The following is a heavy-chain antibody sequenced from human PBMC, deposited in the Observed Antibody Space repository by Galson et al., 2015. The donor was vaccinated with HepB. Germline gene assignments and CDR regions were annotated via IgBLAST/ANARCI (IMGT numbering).Heavy chain of an antibody. J-gene: IGHJ4*02. CDR2: ISYSGDT. Sequence: SETLSLTCTVSGGSISTYYWSWIRQFPGKGLEWIGYISYSGDTNYNPSLKSRVTISLDTSKNQFSLRLNSVTAADTAVYYCVSAPNSYYFDDWGQGTLVTVSS. V-gene: IGHV4-59*01. CDR1: GGSISTYY. D-gene: IGHD1-1*01. CDR3: VSAPNSYYFDD.